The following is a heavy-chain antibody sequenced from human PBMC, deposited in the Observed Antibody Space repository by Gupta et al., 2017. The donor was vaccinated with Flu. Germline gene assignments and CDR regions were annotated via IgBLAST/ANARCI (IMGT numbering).Heavy chain of an antibody. V-gene: IGHV3-48*03. CDR2: ISSSGSTI. J-gene: IGHJ4*02. CDR3: ARGRYNWNSGGGDY. D-gene: IGHD1-7*01. CDR1: GVTFSRYE. Sequence: EVQLVESGGGWVQLGGSLRLSCAASGVTFSRYELNWVRQAPGKGVEWVSYISSSGSTIYYADSVKGRFTISRDNAKNSLYLQMNSLRAEDTAVYYCARGRYNWNSGGGDYWGQGTLVTVSS.